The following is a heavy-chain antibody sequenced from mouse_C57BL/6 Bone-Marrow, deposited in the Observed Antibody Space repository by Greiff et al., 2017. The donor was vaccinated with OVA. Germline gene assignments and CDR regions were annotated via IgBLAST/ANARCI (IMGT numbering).Heavy chain of an antibody. J-gene: IGHJ3*01. V-gene: IGHV1-75*01. CDR3: AREDYYGSSPFAY. CDR2: IFPGSGST. Sequence: VKLVESGPELVKPGASVKISCKASGYTFTDYYINWVKQRPGQGLEWIGWIFPGSGSTYYNEKFKGKATLTVDKSSSTAYMLLSSLTSEDSAVYFCAREDYYGSSPFAYWGQGTLVTVSA. D-gene: IGHD1-1*01. CDR1: GYTFTDYY.